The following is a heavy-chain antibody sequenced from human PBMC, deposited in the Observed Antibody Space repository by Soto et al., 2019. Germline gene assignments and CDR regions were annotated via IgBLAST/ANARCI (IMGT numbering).Heavy chain of an antibody. CDR2: IYYSGST. Sequence: QVQLQESGPGLVKPSQTLSLTCTVSGGSISSGGYYWSWIRQHPGKGLEWIGYIYYSGSTYYNPSLKSRVTISVDPSKNQFSLKLSSVTAADTAVYYCARELAAAGPAGYFDLWGRGSLVTVSS. CDR3: ARELAAAGPAGYFDL. V-gene: IGHV4-31*03. J-gene: IGHJ2*01. D-gene: IGHD6-13*01. CDR1: GGSISSGGYY.